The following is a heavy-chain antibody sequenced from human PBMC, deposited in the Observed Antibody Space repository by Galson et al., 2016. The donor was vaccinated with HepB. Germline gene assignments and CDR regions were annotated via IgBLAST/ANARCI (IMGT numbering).Heavy chain of an antibody. CDR1: GYRFSSYW. CDR2: ISPGDSDT. V-gene: IGHV5-51*01. Sequence: QSGAEVKKPGESLKISCKGSGYRFSSYWIGWVRQMPGKGLEWMGLISPGDSDTRYSPSFHGQVTISVDKAINTADMQWSSLKASDSGIYYCARRPPVTGRSGHYFDSWGQGTLVTVSS. CDR3: ARRPPVTGRSGHYFDS. J-gene: IGHJ4*02. D-gene: IGHD4-11*01.